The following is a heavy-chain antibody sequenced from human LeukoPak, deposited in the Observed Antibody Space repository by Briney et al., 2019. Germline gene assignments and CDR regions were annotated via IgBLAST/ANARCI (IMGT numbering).Heavy chain of an antibody. CDR2: IKQDGSEK. V-gene: IGHV3-7*01. CDR3: ARDHYYDSSGYYYTPFDY. D-gene: IGHD3-22*01. Sequence: PGGSLRLSCAASGFSFSSYWMSWVRQAPGKGLEWVANIKQDGSEKYYVDSVKGRFTISRDNAKNSLYLQMNSLRAEDTAVYYCARDHYYDSSGYYYTPFDYWGQGTLVTVSS. CDR1: GFSFSSYW. J-gene: IGHJ4*02.